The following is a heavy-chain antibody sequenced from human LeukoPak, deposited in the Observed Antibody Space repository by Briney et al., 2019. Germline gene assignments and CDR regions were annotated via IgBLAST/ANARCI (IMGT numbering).Heavy chain of an antibody. D-gene: IGHD6-13*01. CDR2: IRYDGSNK. V-gene: IGHV3-30*02. CDR3: ARGPIIGSSWPNFDY. CDR1: GFTFSSYG. Sequence: PGGSLRLSCAASGFTFSSYGMHWVRQAPGKGLEWVAFIRYDGSNKYYADSVKGRFTISRDHSKNTLYLQMNSLRAEDTAVYYCARGPIIGSSWPNFDYWGQGTLVTVSS. J-gene: IGHJ4*02.